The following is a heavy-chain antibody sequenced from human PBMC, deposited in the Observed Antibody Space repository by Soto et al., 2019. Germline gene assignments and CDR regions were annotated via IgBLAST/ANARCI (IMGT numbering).Heavy chain of an antibody. CDR1: TRCA. J-gene: IGHJ4*02. V-gene: IGHV3-30-3*01. CDR2: ISYDGSNK. D-gene: IGHD3-3*01. CDR3: ARSITIFGVVTPALDY. Sequence: TRCAPYRVNKDPGKGLEWVAVISYDGSNKYYADSVKGRFTISRDNSKNTLYLQMNSLRAEDTAVYYCARSITIFGVVTPALDYWGQGTLVTSPQ.